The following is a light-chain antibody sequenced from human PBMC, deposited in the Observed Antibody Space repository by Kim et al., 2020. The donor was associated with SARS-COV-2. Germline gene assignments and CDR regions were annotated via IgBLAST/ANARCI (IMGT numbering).Light chain of an antibody. CDR3: QSYDSSLDGYWV. CDR1: SSNVGNYD. J-gene: IGLJ3*02. Sequence: SDTIPRTGSSSNVGNYDVRSYQQLPGTAPQLLGFGDSHRPSGVPDRFSASKSGTSASLAIIGLQPGDEADYYCQSYDSSLDGYWVFGGGTKVTFL. V-gene: IGLV1-40*01. CDR2: GDS.